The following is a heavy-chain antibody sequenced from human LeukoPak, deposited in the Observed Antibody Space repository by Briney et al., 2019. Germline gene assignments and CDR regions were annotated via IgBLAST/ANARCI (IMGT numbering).Heavy chain of an antibody. J-gene: IGHJ4*02. CDR1: GFTISSNY. CDR2: IYSGGST. CDR3: ARGRGSCSGGSCYDY. D-gene: IGHD2-15*01. Sequence: PGGSPRLSCAASGFTISSNYMTWVRQAPGKGLEWVSVIYSGGSTFYADSVKGRFTLSRDNSKNTVYLQMNNLRAEDTAVYYCARGRGSCSGGSCYDYWGQGTLVTVSS. V-gene: IGHV3-53*01.